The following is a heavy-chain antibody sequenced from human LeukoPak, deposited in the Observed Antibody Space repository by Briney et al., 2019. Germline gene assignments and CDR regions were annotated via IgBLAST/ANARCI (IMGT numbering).Heavy chain of an antibody. CDR1: GFTVSTNY. CDR2: IFSGGST. V-gene: IGHV3-53*01. D-gene: IGHD6-19*01. Sequence: GGSLRLSCTASGFTVSTNYMTWVRQAPGKGLEWVSVIFSGGSTFYADSVKGRFTISRDNSKNTLYLQMNSLRAEDTAMYYCARLNSALTAVAGRGGIDYWGQGTLVIVSS. CDR3: ARLNSALTAVAGRGGIDY. J-gene: IGHJ4*02.